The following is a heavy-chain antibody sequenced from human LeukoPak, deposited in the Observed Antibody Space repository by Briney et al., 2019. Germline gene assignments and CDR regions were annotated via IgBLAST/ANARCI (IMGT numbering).Heavy chain of an antibody. CDR2: IYYSGST. CDR1: GGSISSGDYY. CDR3: ARATFGVVIIDY. V-gene: IGHV4-30-4*08. D-gene: IGHD3-3*01. J-gene: IGHJ4*02. Sequence: SETLSLTCTVSGGSISSGDYYWSWIRQPPGKGLEWIGYIYYSGSTYYNPSLKSRVTISVDTSKNQFSLKLSSVTAADTAVYYCARATFGVVIIDYWGQGTLVTVSS.